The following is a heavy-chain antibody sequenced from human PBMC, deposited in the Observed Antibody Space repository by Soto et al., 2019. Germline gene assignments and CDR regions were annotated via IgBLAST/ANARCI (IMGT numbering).Heavy chain of an antibody. J-gene: IGHJ6*03. Sequence: GGSLRLSCAASGFTFSDYYMSWIRQAPGKGLEWVSYISSSGSTIYYADSVKGRFTISRDNAKNSLYLQMNSLRAEDTAVYYCARGAVATIRGVDAGYYYMDVWGKGTTVTVSS. CDR3: ARGAVATIRGVDAGYYYMDV. V-gene: IGHV3-11*01. CDR2: ISSSGSTI. CDR1: GFTFSDYY. D-gene: IGHD5-12*01.